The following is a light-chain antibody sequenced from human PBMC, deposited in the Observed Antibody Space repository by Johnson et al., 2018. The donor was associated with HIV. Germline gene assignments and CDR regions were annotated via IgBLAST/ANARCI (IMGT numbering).Light chain of an antibody. CDR3: GTWDTSLSAYV. Sequence: QSVLTQPPSVSAAPGQKVTFSCSGSTSNIGNNYVSWYQQLPGTVPKLVMHENNKRPSGIPDRFSGSKSGTSATLGITGLQTGDEADYYCGTWDTSLSAYVFGTGTTVTVL. CDR2: ENN. J-gene: IGLJ1*01. V-gene: IGLV1-51*02. CDR1: TSNIGNNY.